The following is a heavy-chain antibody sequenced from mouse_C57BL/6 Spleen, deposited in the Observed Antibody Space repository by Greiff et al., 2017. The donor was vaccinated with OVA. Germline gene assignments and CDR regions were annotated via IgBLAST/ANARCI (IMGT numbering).Heavy chain of an antibody. J-gene: IGHJ2*01. CDR2: INPSTGGT. D-gene: IGHD1-1*01. V-gene: IGHV1-42*01. CDR1: GYSFTGYY. CDR3: SRGSTAVECYFDD. Sequence: EVKLMESGPELVKPGASVKISCKASGYSFTGYYMNWVKQSPEKSLEWIGEINPSTGGTTYKQKFKAKATLTVDKTSSTAYMQLKSLTSEDSAVYYCSRGSTAVECYFDDWGQGTTLTVSS.